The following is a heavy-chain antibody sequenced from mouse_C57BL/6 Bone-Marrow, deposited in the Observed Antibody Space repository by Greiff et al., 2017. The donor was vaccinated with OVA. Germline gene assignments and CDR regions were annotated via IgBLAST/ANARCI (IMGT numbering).Heavy chain of an antibody. CDR2: IDPETGGT. V-gene: IGHV1-15*01. CDR1: GYTFTDYE. D-gene: IGHD2-12*01. CDR3: TKCEGYSDSRWYFDV. J-gene: IGHJ1*03. Sequence: QVQLQQSGAELVRPGASVTLSCKASGYTFTDYEMHWVKQTPVHGLEWIGAIDPETGGTAYNQKFKGKAILTADKSSSTAYMELRSLTSEDSAVYYGTKCEGYSDSRWYFDVWGTGTTVTVSS.